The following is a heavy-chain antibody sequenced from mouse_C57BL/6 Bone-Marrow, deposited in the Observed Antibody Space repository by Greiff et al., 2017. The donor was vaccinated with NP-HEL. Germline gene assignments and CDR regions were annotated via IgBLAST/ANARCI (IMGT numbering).Heavy chain of an antibody. CDR1: GYTFTSYG. D-gene: IGHD1-1*01. V-gene: IGHV1-81*01. CDR3: ARGDSTTVVATFYAMGC. J-gene: IGHJ4*01. Sequence: QVQLQQSGAELARPGASVKLSCKASGYTFTSYGISWVKQRTGQGLEWIGEIYPRSGNTYYNEKFKGKATLTADKSSSTAYMELRSLTSEDSAVYFCARGDSTTVVATFYAMGCWGTGASVTVSS. CDR2: IYPRSGNT.